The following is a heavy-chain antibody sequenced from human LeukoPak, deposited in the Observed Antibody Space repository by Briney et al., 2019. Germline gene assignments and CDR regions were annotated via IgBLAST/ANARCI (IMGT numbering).Heavy chain of an antibody. CDR2: ISAYNGNT. CDR1: GYTFTSYG. V-gene: IGHV1-18*01. J-gene: IGHJ6*02. Sequence: ASVKVSCKASGYTFTSYGISWVRQAPGQGLEWMGWISAYNGNTNYAQKLQGRVTMTTDTSTSTAYMELRSLRSDDTAVYYCARVLRPGSAPEGYYYGMDVWGQGTTVTVSS. D-gene: IGHD3-10*01. CDR3: ARVLRPGSAPEGYYYGMDV.